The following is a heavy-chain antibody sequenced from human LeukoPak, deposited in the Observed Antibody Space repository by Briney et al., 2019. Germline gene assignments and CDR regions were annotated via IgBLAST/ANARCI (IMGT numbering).Heavy chain of an antibody. CDR2: INPSGGST. Sequence: ASVKVSCTASGYTFTSYYMHWVRHAPGQGLEWMGVINPSGGSTSYAQKFQGRVTMTRDTSTSTVYMELSSLRSEDTAVYYCARAFRKDNYYYYGMDVWGQGTTVTVSS. V-gene: IGHV1-46*01. CDR3: ARAFRKDNYYYYGMDV. D-gene: IGHD2/OR15-2a*01. J-gene: IGHJ6*02. CDR1: GYTFTSYY.